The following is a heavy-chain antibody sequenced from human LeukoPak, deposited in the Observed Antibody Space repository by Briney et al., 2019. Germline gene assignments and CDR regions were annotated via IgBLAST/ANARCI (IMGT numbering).Heavy chain of an antibody. Sequence: PGGSLRLSCAASGFTFSNYGMQWVRQAPGKGLEWVAVISYDASTKYYADSVKGRFTISRDNSKSTLYLQMSSLKAEDTAVYYCAKESGIRSYGEYFPHWGQGTLVTVPT. D-gene: IGHD5-12*01. CDR1: GFTFSNYG. V-gene: IGHV3-30*18. CDR3: AKESGIRSYGEYFPH. CDR2: ISYDASTK. J-gene: IGHJ1*01.